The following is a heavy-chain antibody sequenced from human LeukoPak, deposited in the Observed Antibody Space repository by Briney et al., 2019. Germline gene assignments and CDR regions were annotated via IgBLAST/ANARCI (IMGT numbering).Heavy chain of an antibody. Sequence: GGSLRLSCAASGFNFDDYVMNWVRQAPGKGLEWVSGINWNGGSRGYADSVKGRFTISRDNAKNSLYLQMNSLRAEDTAVYYCAKDRCSNGIGCYYYYMDVWGKGTTVTISS. J-gene: IGHJ6*03. V-gene: IGHV3-20*04. D-gene: IGHD2-8*01. CDR2: INWNGGSR. CDR1: GFNFDDYV. CDR3: AKDRCSNGIGCYYYYMDV.